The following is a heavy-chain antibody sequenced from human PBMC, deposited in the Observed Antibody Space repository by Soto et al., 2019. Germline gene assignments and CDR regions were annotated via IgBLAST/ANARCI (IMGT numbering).Heavy chain of an antibody. V-gene: IGHV3-30-3*01. CDR3: AHLAGLAHTDDF. CDR1: GFTFSDYA. J-gene: IGHJ4*02. D-gene: IGHD3-9*01. CDR2: ISSDGSNR. Sequence: LRLSCAASGFTFSDYAPHWVRQAPGKGLEWVTVISSDGSNRYYADSVKGRFTISRDNSKNTLYLQMYSLRVEDTAIYICAHLAGLAHTDDFWGQGTPVTVSS.